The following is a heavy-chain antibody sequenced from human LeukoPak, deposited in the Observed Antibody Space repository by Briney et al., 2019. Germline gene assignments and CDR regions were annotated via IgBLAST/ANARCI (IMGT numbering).Heavy chain of an antibody. J-gene: IGHJ4*02. CDR1: GFTFSSYG. V-gene: IGHV3-30*18. CDR2: ISYDGSNK. D-gene: IGHD5-24*01. Sequence: GRSLRLSCAASGFTFSSYGMPWVRQAPGKGLEWVAVISYDGSNKYYADSVKGRFTISRDNSKNTLYLQMNSLRAEDTAVYYCAKESPLEDYWGQGTLVTVSS. CDR3: AKESPLEDY.